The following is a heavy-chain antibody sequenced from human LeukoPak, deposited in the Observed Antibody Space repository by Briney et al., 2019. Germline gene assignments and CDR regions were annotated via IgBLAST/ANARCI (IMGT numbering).Heavy chain of an antibody. CDR1: GGTFSSYA. D-gene: IGHD3-3*01. CDR2: IIPIFGTA. Sequence: SVKVSCKASGGTFSSYAISWVRQAPGQGLEWMGGIIPIFGTANYAQKFQGRVTITADESTSTAYMELSSLRSEDTAVYYCATIRFLEWFDYYYYYYMDVWGTGTTVTVSS. V-gene: IGHV1-69*13. CDR3: ATIRFLEWFDYYYYYYMDV. J-gene: IGHJ6*03.